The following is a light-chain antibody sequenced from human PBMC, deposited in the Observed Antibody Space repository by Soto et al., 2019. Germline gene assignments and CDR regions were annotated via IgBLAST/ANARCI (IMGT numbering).Light chain of an antibody. CDR3: SSYTSSSTYV. CDR2: EVS. J-gene: IGLJ1*01. CDR1: SSDVGGYKY. Sequence: SALTQPASVSASPGQSITISCTGTSSDVGGYKYVSWYQQYPGKAPKLMIYEVSNRPSGVSNRFSGSKSGNTASLTISGLQAEDEADYYCSSYTSSSTYVFGTGTKVTVL. V-gene: IGLV2-14*01.